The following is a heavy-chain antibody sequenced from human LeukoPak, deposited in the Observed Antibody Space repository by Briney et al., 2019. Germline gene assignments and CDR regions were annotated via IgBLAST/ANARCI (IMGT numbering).Heavy chain of an antibody. CDR2: IYHDGST. J-gene: IGHJ4*02. CDR3: ARATDGSGYDFDY. V-gene: IGHV4-61*01. Sequence: SETLSLTCTVSGVSVSSGSYFWSWIRQPPGEGPQWIGYIYHDGSTNYSPSLRSRVSISVDTSKNQFSLKLSSVTTADAAVYYCARATDGSGYDFDYWGQGTLVTVSS. CDR1: GVSVSSGSYF. D-gene: IGHD5-12*01.